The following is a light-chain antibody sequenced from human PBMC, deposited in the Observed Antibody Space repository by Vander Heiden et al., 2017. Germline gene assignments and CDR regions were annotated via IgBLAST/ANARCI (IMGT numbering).Light chain of an antibody. CDR3: QQRSNWPTWT. Sequence: EIVLTQSPATLSLSPGERATFSCRASQSVSSYLAWYQQKPGQAPRLLIYDASSRATGIPARFSGSGSGTDFTLTISSLEPEDFAVYYCQQRSNWPTWTFGQGTKVEIK. CDR1: QSVSSY. J-gene: IGKJ1*01. CDR2: DAS. V-gene: IGKV3-11*01.